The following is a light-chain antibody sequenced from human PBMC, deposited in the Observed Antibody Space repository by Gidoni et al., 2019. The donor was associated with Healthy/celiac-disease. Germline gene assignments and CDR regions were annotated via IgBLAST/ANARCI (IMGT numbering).Light chain of an antibody. J-gene: IGKJ5*01. CDR1: QSVSSSY. Sequence: IVLTQSPGTLSLSPGERATLACRASQSVSSSYIAWYQQKPGQAPRLLIYGASSRATGIPDRFSGSGSGTDFTLTISRLEPEDFAVYYCQQYGSSPTFXXXTRLEIK. CDR3: QQYGSSPT. V-gene: IGKV3-20*01. CDR2: GAS.